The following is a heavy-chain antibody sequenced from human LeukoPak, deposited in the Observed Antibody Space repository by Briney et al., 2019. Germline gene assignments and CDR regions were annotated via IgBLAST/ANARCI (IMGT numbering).Heavy chain of an antibody. CDR3: AREVYYDILTGYSSDAFDI. V-gene: IGHV1-69*04. D-gene: IGHD3-9*01. J-gene: IGHJ3*02. CDR2: IIPIIGIA. Sequence: SVKVSCKASGGTFSSYAISWVRQAPGQGLEWMGRIIPIIGIANYAQKFQGRVTITADKSTSTAYMELSSLRSEDTAVYYCAREVYYDILTGYSSDAFDIWGQGTMVTVSS. CDR1: GGTFSSYA.